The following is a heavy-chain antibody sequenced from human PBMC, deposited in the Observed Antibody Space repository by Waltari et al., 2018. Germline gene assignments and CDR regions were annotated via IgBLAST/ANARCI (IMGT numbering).Heavy chain of an antibody. CDR1: GGSISSYY. V-gene: IGHV4-4*07. D-gene: IGHD5-12*01. J-gene: IGHJ6*03. Sequence: QVQLQESGPGLVKPSETLSLTCTVSGGSISSYYWSWIRQPAGKGLAWIWRIYTSGSTNYNPSLKSRVTMSVDTSKNQFSLKLSSVTAADTAVYYCARVGMEGDGNDSGYYYYYYMDVWGKGTTVTVSS. CDR2: IYTSGST. CDR3: ARVGMEGDGNDSGYYYYYYMDV.